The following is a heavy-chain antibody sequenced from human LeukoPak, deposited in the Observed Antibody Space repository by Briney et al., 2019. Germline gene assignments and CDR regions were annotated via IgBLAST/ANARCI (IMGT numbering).Heavy chain of an antibody. CDR2: ISSSSSTI. V-gene: IGHV3-48*01. CDR3: ARNPGGAVAGNFDY. Sequence: QAGGSLRLSCAASGFTFSSYSMNWVRQAPGKGLEWVSYISSSSSTIYYAGSVKGRFTISRDNAKNSLYLQMNSLRAEDTAVYYCARNPGGAVAGNFDYWGQGTLVTVSS. D-gene: IGHD6-19*01. J-gene: IGHJ4*02. CDR1: GFTFSSYS.